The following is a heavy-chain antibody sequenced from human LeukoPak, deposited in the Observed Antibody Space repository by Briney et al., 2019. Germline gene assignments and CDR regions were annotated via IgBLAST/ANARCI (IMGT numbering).Heavy chain of an antibody. J-gene: IGHJ4*02. V-gene: IGHV3-23*01. CDR3: AKFIVPFLRATIDY. Sequence: GGSLRLSCAASGFTLSSYAMTWVRQAPGRGLEWVSSVDGGGGGTYYADSVKGRFTISRDNSKDTLYLQMNSLRAEDTAVYYCAKFIVPFLRATIDYWGQETLVTVSS. CDR2: VDGGGGGT. D-gene: IGHD3-16*02. CDR1: GFTLSSYA.